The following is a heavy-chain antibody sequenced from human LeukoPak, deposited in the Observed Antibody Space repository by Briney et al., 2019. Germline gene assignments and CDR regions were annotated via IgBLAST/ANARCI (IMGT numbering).Heavy chain of an antibody. CDR2: ISYDGSNK. D-gene: IGHD3-22*01. CDR1: GFTFSSYG. V-gene: IGHV3-30*19. Sequence: PGGSLRLSCAASGFTFSSYGMHWLRQAPGKGLEWVAVISYDGSNKYYADSVKGRFTISRDNSKNTLYLQMNSLRAEDTAVYYCARGSGSSGYYYFDYWGQGTLVTVSS. CDR3: ARGSGSSGYYYFDY. J-gene: IGHJ4*02.